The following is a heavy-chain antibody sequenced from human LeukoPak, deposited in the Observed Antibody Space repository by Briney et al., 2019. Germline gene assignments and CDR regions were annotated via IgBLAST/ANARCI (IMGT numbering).Heavy chain of an antibody. CDR1: GYTFTGYF. J-gene: IGHJ4*02. CDR2: INPNSGAT. V-gene: IGHV1-2*02. D-gene: IGHD3-22*01. Sequence: GASVKVSCKASGYTFTGYFMHWVRQAPGQGLEWMGWINPNSGATSYAQKFQGRVTMTRDTSISTTYMELSRVRSDDTAVYYCARAFDNRGYDARIFDYWGQGTLVTLSS. CDR3: ARAFDNRGYDARIFDY.